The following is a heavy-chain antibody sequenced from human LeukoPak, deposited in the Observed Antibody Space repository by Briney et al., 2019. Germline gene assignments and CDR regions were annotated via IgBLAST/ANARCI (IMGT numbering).Heavy chain of an antibody. D-gene: IGHD3-22*01. CDR2: ISAYNGNT. CDR1: GYTFTSYS. V-gene: IGHV1-18*01. CDR3: ARGRRYYYDSSGYGLDYFDY. J-gene: IGHJ4*02. Sequence: ASVKVSCKASGYTFTSYSISWVRQAPGQGLEWMGWISAYNGNTNYAQKLQGRVTMTTDTSTSTAYMELRSLRSDDTAVYYCARGRRYYYDSSGYGLDYFDYWGQGTLVTVSS.